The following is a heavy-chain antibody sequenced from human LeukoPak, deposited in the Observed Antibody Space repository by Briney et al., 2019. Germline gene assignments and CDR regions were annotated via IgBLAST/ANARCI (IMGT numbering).Heavy chain of an antibody. CDR3: ARGNRIVVVPAAYDY. Sequence: PGGSLRLSCAASGFTFDDYGMSWVRQAPGKGLEWVSGINWNGGSTGNADSVKGRFTISRDNAKNSLYLQMNSLRAEDTALYYCARGNRIVVVPAAYDYWGQGTLVTVSS. CDR1: GFTFDDYG. D-gene: IGHD2-2*01. V-gene: IGHV3-20*04. CDR2: INWNGGST. J-gene: IGHJ4*02.